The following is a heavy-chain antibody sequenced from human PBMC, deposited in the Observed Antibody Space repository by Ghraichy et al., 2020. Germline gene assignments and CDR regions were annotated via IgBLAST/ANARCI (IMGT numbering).Heavy chain of an antibody. J-gene: IGHJ3*02. CDR2: IKQDGSEK. D-gene: IGHD1-26*01. CDR3: SRQTSGDAFYI. CDR1: GFTFSTYW. V-gene: IGHV3-7*03. Sequence: GGSLRLSCVASGFTFSTYWMSWVRQAPGKGLEWVANIKQDGSEKNYVDSVRGRFTISRDNAKNSLYLQMNSLRAEDTAMYYCSRQTSGDAFYIWCQETMVTVSS.